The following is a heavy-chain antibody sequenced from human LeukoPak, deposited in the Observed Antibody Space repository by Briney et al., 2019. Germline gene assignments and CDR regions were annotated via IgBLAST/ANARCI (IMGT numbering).Heavy chain of an antibody. Sequence: GGSLRLSCAASGFTFSSYAIHWVRQAPGQGLEWLAFIRYDGSNKYYADSVKGRFTISRDNSKNTLYLQMNSLRAEDTAVYYCAKSKDDYGTPVDYWGQGTLVTVSS. D-gene: IGHD4-17*01. J-gene: IGHJ4*02. CDR1: GFTFSSYA. V-gene: IGHV3-30*02. CDR3: AKSKDDYGTPVDY. CDR2: IRYDGSNK.